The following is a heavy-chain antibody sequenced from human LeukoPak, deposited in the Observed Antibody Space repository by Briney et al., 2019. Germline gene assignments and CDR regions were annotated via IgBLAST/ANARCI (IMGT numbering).Heavy chain of an antibody. J-gene: IGHJ3*02. CDR2: ISSSGSTI. CDR3: ASLIAGITMARGGIGDAFDI. D-gene: IGHD3-10*01. V-gene: IGHV3-48*03. CDR1: GFTFSSYE. Sequence: GGSLRLSCAASGFTFSSYEMNWVRQAPGKGLEWVSYISSSGSTIYYADSVKGRFTISRDNAKNSLYLQMNSLRAEDTAVYYCASLIAGITMARGGIGDAFDIWGQGTMVTVSS.